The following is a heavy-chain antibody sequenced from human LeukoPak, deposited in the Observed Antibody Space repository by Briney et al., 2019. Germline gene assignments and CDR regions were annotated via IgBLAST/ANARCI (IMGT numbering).Heavy chain of an antibody. V-gene: IGHV3-23*01. Sequence: PGGSLRLSCAASGFTFSSFAMSWVRQAPGKGLEWLSTISDSGGSTYYADSVRGRFTISRDNSKDTLYVQMNSLRAEDAAVYYCATSHSVVRRGYFDYWGQGALVTVSS. CDR1: GFTFSSFA. J-gene: IGHJ4*02. CDR2: ISDSGGST. CDR3: ATSHSVVRRGYFDY. D-gene: IGHD2-2*01.